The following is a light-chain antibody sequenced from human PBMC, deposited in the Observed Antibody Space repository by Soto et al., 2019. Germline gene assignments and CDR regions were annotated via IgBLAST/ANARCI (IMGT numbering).Light chain of an antibody. CDR3: QQYTDSRT. CDR1: QSVSSY. J-gene: IGKJ1*01. V-gene: IGKV3-11*01. Sequence: EIAMTQSRATLCLSPGENATLSCRASQSVSSYLAWYQQKPGQAPRLLIYDASNRATGIPARFSGSGSGTDFTLTISRLEPEDFAVYYCQQYTDSRTFGQGTKVDIK. CDR2: DAS.